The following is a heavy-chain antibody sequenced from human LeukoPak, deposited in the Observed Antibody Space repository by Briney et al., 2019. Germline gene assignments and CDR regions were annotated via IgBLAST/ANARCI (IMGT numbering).Heavy chain of an antibody. Sequence: PSETLSLTCTVSGGSISSYYWSWIRQPPGKGLEWIGYIYYSGSTNYNPSLKSRVTISVDTSKNQFSLKLSSVTAADTAVYYCAREPYDSSGLYGMDVWGQGTTVTVSS. D-gene: IGHD3-22*01. J-gene: IGHJ6*02. CDR3: AREPYDSSGLYGMDV. V-gene: IGHV4-59*01. CDR2: IYYSGST. CDR1: GGSISSYY.